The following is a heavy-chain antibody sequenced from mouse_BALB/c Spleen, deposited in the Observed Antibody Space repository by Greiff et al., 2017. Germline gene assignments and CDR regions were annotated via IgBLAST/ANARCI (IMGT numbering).Heavy chain of an antibody. J-gene: IGHJ2*01. CDR2: ILPGSGST. V-gene: IGHV1-9*01. D-gene: IGHD2-4*01. Sequence: VQLQQSGAELMKPGASVKISCKATGYTFSSYWIEWVKQRPGHGLEWIGEILPGSGSTNYNEKFKGKATFTADTSSNTAYMQLSSLTSEDSAVYYCAMITTRENYFDYRGQGTTLTVSS. CDR1: GYTFSSYW. CDR3: AMITTRENYFDY.